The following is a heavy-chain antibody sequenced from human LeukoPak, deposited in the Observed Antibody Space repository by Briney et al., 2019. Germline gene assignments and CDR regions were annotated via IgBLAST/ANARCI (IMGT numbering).Heavy chain of an antibody. CDR2: IYYSGNT. J-gene: IGHJ4*02. V-gene: IGHV4-39*07. CDR1: GASISSSAYY. Sequence: PSETLSLTCIISGASISSSAYYWGWIRQPPGNGLEWIGTIYYSGNTYYNPSLQSRVTISVDTSKNQFSLKLSSVTAADTAVYYCARAGYGDSDFDYWGQGTLVTVSS. CDR3: ARAGYGDSDFDY. D-gene: IGHD4-17*01.